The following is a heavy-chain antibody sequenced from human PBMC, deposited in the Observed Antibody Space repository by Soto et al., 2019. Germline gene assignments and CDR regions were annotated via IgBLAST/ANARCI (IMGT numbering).Heavy chain of an antibody. J-gene: IGHJ4*02. CDR3: FGGNGGPQ. CDR1: DFTFRNYW. Sequence: EVQLVESGGDLVQPGGSLRLSCATSDFTFRNYWMNWVRQAPGKGLEWVANIKTDGSATNYVDSVKGRFTISRDNVRNSVALQMNSPRVEDTAVYFWFGGNGGPQWGQGTLVTVSS. D-gene: IGHD3-16*01. CDR2: IKTDGSAT. V-gene: IGHV3-7*01.